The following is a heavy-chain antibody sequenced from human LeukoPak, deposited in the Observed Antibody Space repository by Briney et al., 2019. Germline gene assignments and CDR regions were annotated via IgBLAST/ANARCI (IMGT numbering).Heavy chain of an antibody. V-gene: IGHV4-39*01. CDR2: IYYTGIT. J-gene: IGHJ3*02. CDR3: AKAGVGYCSSTSCSII. Sequence: PSETLSLTCTVSGASITSSNYYWLWLRQPPGKGLEWIGSIYYTGITYYNLSLKSRVTISVDTSKNQFSLKLSSVTAADTAVYYCAKAGVGYCSSTSCSIIWGQGTMVTVSS. D-gene: IGHD2-2*03. CDR1: GASITSSNYY.